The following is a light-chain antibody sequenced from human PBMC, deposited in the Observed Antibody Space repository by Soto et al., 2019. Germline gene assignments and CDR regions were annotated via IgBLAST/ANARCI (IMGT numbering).Light chain of an antibody. J-gene: IGKJ4*01. V-gene: IGKV3-20*01. CDR3: QQYDRIPGFT. Sequence: EIVLTQSPGTLSLSPGETATLSCRASKSFRSNYLAWYQQRPGQAPRLLIYAVSSRASGIPDRFSGSVSGTDFTLTISRLVPEDSAVYYCQQYDRIPGFTFGGGTKVEI. CDR2: AVS. CDR1: KSFRSNY.